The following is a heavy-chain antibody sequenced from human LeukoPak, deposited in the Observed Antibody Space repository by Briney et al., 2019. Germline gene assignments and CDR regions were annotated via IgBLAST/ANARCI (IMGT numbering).Heavy chain of an antibody. Sequence: GGSLRLSCAASGFTFSSFWMHWVRQGPGKGLVWVSRINSGGSQTTYADSVKGRFTLSRDNAKNTLYLQMNSLRAEDTAVYYCVREDTALAQFGMDVWGQGTTVTFS. J-gene: IGHJ6*02. V-gene: IGHV3-74*01. CDR1: GFTFSSFW. D-gene: IGHD5-18*01. CDR3: VREDTALAQFGMDV. CDR2: INSGGSQT.